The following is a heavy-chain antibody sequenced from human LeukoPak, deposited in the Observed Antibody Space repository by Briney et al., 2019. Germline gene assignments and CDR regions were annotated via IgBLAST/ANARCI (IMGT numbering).Heavy chain of an antibody. CDR2: FYHSGST. Sequence: SETLSLTCTVSGYSITSGYYWGWIRQPPGKGLEWIGSFYHSGSTYYNPSLNSRVTISEDTSKNQFSLKLSSVTAADTAVYFWARTRGIVAAAVWFDPWGQGTLVTVSS. V-gene: IGHV4-38-2*02. J-gene: IGHJ5*02. D-gene: IGHD2-2*01. CDR3: ARTRGIVAAAVWFDP. CDR1: GYSITSGYY.